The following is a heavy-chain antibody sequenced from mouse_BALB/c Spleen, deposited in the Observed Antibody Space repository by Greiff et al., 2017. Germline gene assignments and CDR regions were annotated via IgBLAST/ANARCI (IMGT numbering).Heavy chain of an antibody. CDR3: ARADYDWYFDV. CDR2: ILPGSGST. CDR1: GYTFSSYW. V-gene: IGHV1-9*01. Sequence: QVQLQQSGAELMKPGASVKISCKATGYTFSSYWIEWVKQRPGHGLEWIGEILPGSGSTNYNEKFKGKATFTADTSSNTAYMQLSSLTSEDSAVYYCARADYDWYFDVWGAGTTVTVSS. D-gene: IGHD2-4*01. J-gene: IGHJ1*01.